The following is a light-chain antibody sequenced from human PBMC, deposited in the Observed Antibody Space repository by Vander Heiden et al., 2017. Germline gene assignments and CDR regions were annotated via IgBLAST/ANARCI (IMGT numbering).Light chain of an antibody. V-gene: IGKV3-20*01. CDR2: GAS. CDR1: QRVSSNY. J-gene: IGKJ1*01. CDR3: QQYGTSPMT. Sequence: EILLTHSPPTLSLSPGERATLSCRASQRVSSNYFAWYQQTRGHATRLIIDGASRSAAGIPDRCSSSGSGTDFALTSSRLEPDVFALYYCQQYGTSPMTFGQGTKVEVK.